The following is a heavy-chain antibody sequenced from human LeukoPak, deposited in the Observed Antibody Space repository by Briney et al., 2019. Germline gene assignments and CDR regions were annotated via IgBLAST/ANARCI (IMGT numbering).Heavy chain of an antibody. V-gene: IGHV3-30*02. CDR3: ARDDIAVGGPDFDY. CDR1: GFTFSSYG. Sequence: GGSLRLSCAASGFTFSSYGMHWVRQAPGKGLEWVAFIRYDGSNKYYADSVKGRFTISRDNSKNTMHLQMNSLRAEDTAVYYCARDDIAVGGPDFDYWGQGTLVTVSS. CDR2: IRYDGSNK. J-gene: IGHJ4*02. D-gene: IGHD6-19*01.